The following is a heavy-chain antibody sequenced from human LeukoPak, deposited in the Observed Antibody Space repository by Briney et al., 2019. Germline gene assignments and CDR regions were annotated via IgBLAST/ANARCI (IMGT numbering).Heavy chain of an antibody. Sequence: PSETLSLTCTVSGGSISSSNCYWGWIRQPPGKRLEWIGAKYYSGSTSYNPSLKSRVTISVETSKNQFSLQLSSVTAADTAVYYCGRHEEEDGYNAKTVDYWGQGTLVTVSS. CDR2: KYYSGST. CDR3: GRHEEEDGYNAKTVDY. D-gene: IGHD5-24*01. CDR1: GGSISSSNCY. V-gene: IGHV4-39*01. J-gene: IGHJ4*02.